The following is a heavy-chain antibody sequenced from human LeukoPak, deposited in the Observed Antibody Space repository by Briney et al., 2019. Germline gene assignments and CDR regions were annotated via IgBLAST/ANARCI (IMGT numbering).Heavy chain of an antibody. CDR2: IWYDGSNK. CDR1: GFTFSSYG. Sequence: PGGSLRLSCAASGFTFSSYGMHWVRQAPGKGLEWVAVIWYDGSNKYYADSVKGRFTISRDNSKNTLYLQMNSLRAEDTAVYYCAKGAYCGGDCYRHFDYWGQGTLVTVSS. CDR3: AKGAYCGGDCYRHFDY. D-gene: IGHD2-21*02. J-gene: IGHJ4*02. V-gene: IGHV3-33*06.